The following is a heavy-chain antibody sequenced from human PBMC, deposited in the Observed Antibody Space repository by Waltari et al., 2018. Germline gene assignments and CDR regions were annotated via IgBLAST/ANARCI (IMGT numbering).Heavy chain of an antibody. Sequence: QVQLVQSGAEVKKPGSSVKVSCKASGGTFSSYAISWVRQAPGQGLEWMGGIIPIFGTANYAQKFQGRVTITADESTSTAYMELSSLRSEDTAVYYCAREPYYYDSSGYYYNYFQHWGQGTLVTVSS. CDR2: IIPIFGTA. V-gene: IGHV1-69*01. J-gene: IGHJ1*01. D-gene: IGHD3-22*01. CDR3: AREPYYYDSSGYYYNYFQH. CDR1: GGTFSSYA.